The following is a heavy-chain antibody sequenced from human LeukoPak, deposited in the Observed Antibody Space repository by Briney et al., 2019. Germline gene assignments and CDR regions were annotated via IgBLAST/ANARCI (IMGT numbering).Heavy chain of an antibody. D-gene: IGHD3-22*01. J-gene: IGHJ3*02. Sequence: PSETLSLTCTVSGGSISSSSYYWGWIRQPPGKGLECIGSIYYSGSTYYNPSLKSRVTISVDTSKNQFSLKLSSVTAADTAVYYCARPDYYDSSGSAAFDIWGQGTMVTVSS. CDR3: ARPDYYDSSGSAAFDI. CDR1: GGSISSSSYY. V-gene: IGHV4-39*01. CDR2: IYYSGST.